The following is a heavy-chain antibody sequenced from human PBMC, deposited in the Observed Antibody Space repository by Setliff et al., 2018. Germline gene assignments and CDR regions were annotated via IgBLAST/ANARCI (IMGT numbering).Heavy chain of an antibody. D-gene: IGHD2-15*01. CDR3: VRDRWKVVVNRGDDAFDL. V-gene: IGHV3-7*01. J-gene: IGHJ3*01. Sequence: PGGSLRLSCAASGFTFGSYWMTWVRQAPEKGLEWVANIKEDGSEKYYVDSVKGRLTISRDNAKNSLDMQMDSLRAEETAVYYCVRDRWKVVVNRGDDAFDLWGQGTMVTVSS. CDR1: GFTFGSYW. CDR2: IKEDGSEK.